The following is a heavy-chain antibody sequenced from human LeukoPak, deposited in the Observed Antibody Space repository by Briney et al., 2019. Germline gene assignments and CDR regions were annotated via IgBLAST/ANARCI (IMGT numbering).Heavy chain of an antibody. CDR3: ARAESYDSRGYLISLDY. Sequence: GGSLRLSCAASRFTFSSYWMHWVRQAPGKGLVWVSRIDSDGSSTSYADSVKGRFTISRDNAKNTLYLQMNSLRAEDTAVYYCARAESYDSRGYLISLDYWGQGTLVTVSS. D-gene: IGHD3-22*01. V-gene: IGHV3-74*01. CDR1: RFTFSSYW. J-gene: IGHJ4*02. CDR2: IDSDGSST.